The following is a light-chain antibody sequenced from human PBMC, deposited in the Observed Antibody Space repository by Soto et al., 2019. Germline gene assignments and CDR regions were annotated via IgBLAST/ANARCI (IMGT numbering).Light chain of an antibody. CDR3: QQRSNWPT. J-gene: IGKJ3*01. CDR2: DAS. V-gene: IGKV3-11*01. Sequence: EIVLTQSPATLSLSPGERATLSCRASQSVSSYLAWYQQKPGQAPRLLIYDASNRATGIPARFSGSGSGTDFTLPIGSLELEDFAFYYCQQRSNWPTFGPGTKVDIK. CDR1: QSVSSY.